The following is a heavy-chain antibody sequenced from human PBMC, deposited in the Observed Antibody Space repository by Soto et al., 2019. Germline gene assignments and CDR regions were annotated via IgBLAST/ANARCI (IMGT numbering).Heavy chain of an antibody. CDR3: ARETYYDFWSGPYYGMDV. J-gene: IGHJ6*02. CDR1: GFTFSSYA. CDR2: ISYDGSNK. V-gene: IGHV3-30-3*01. D-gene: IGHD3-3*01. Sequence: PGGSPRLSSAASGFTFSSYAMHWVRQAPGKGLEWVAVISYDGSNKYYADSVKGRFTISRDNSKNTLYLQMNSLRAEDTAVYYCARETYYDFWSGPYYGMDVWGQGTTVTVSS.